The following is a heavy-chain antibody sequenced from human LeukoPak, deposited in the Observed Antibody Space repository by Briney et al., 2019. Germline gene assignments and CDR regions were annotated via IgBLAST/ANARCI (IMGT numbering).Heavy chain of an antibody. CDR3: ASRYSCLFDY. D-gene: IGHD2-15*01. CDR2: IQYDGSNK. CDR1: GITFSSYG. J-gene: IGHJ4*02. V-gene: IGHV3-30*02. Sequence: SGGSLRLSCAASGITFSSYGMHWVRQAPGKGLEWVAFIQYDGSNKYYADSVKGRFTISRDNSKNTLYLQMNSLRDEDAAVYYCASRYSCLFDYWGQGTLVTVSS.